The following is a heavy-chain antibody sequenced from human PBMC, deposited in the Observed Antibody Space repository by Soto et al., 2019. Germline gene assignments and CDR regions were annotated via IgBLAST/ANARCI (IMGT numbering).Heavy chain of an antibody. CDR2: ISSHNDNT. J-gene: IGHJ5*02. CDR3: ATFYCTSASCYIGGFDP. V-gene: IGHV1-18*04. CDR1: CYTVPNHG. D-gene: IGHD2-2*02. Sequence: ASVPVSCKDSCYTVPNHGINWVRQAPGQGLEWLGWISSHNDNTNYAQKLQGRVTLTTDTSTNTAYMELRNLRSDDSALYYCATFYCTSASCYIGGFDPWGQGTLVTVSS.